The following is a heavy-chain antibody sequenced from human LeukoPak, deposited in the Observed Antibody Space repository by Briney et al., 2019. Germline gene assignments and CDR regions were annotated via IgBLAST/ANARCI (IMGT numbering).Heavy chain of an antibody. V-gene: IGHV3-48*03. CDR3: ARRRAAAGSDY. J-gene: IGHJ4*02. D-gene: IGHD6-13*01. CDR1: GFTFSNYE. Sequence: GGSLRLSCAASGFTFSNYEMNWVRQAPGKGLEWVSYIGSSGRTVYYADSVKGRSTISRDNAKKSLYLQMNSLRAEDTAVYYCARRRAAAGSDYWGQGTLVTVSS. CDR2: IGSSGRTV.